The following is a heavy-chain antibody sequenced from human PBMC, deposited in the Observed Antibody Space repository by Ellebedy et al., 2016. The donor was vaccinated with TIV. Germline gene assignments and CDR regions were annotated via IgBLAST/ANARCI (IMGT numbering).Heavy chain of an antibody. J-gene: IGHJ4*02. V-gene: IGHV3-33*01. CDR1: GFTFSSYG. CDR2: IWYDGSNK. Sequence: GGSLRLXXAASGFTFSSYGMHWVRQAPGKGLEWVAVIWYDGSNKYYADSVKGRFTISRDNSKNTLYLQMNSLRAEDTAVYYCAREGNRYYDSSGLNFDYWGQGTLVTVSS. CDR3: AREGNRYYDSSGLNFDY. D-gene: IGHD3-22*01.